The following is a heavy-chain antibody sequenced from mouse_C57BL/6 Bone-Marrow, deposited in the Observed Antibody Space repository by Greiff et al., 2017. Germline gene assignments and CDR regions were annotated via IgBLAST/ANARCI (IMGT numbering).Heavy chain of an antibody. J-gene: IGHJ4*01. D-gene: IGHD2-4*01. CDR1: GYSFTDYN. CDR2: INPNYGTT. Sequence: VQLLQSGPELVKPGASVKISCKASGYSFTDYNMNWVQQSNGKSREWIGVINPNYGTTSYNQKFKGKATLTVDQSSSTASLQLNSLTSEDSAVYYCARGYDYDYAMDYWGQGTSVTVSS. V-gene: IGHV1-39*01. CDR3: ARGYDYDYAMDY.